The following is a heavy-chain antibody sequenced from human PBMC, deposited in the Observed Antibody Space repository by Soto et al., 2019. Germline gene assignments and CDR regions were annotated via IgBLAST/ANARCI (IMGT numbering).Heavy chain of an antibody. D-gene: IGHD2-15*01. CDR2: IYYSGDT. V-gene: IGHV4-39*01. Sequence: TLSLTCTVSGGSISSDSFYWAWIRQPPGKGLEWIGIIYYSGDTYYNPSLAGRLTMSVDTSNQFSLTLRSVTAADTALYYCARNQPQRYCSGGTCRPAYGMDVWRQGTTVTVSS. CDR3: ARNQPQRYCSGGTCRPAYGMDV. CDR1: GGSISSDSFY. J-gene: IGHJ6*02.